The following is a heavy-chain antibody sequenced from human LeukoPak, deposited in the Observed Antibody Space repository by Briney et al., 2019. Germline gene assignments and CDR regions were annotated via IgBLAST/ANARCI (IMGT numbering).Heavy chain of an antibody. CDR1: GFTFSNYG. V-gene: IGHV3-30*02. Sequence: PGGPLKLSCAASGFTFSNYGMHWVRQAPGKGLEWEALISFDGSQKYYADSVKGRFTISRDNSKSTVYLQMNSLRVEDAAVYYCSKDLTSDFGGDLDPWGQGTLVTVSS. CDR3: SKDLTSDFGGDLDP. D-gene: IGHD2-21*02. J-gene: IGHJ5*02. CDR2: ISFDGSQK.